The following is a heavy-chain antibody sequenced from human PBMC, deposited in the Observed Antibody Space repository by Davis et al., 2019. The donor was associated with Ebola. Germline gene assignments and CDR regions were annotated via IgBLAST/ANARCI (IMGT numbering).Heavy chain of an antibody. CDR3: AKDGSSGWYTNWFDP. J-gene: IGHJ5*02. D-gene: IGHD6-19*01. CDR2: IIPVLGIA. Sequence: SSDTVSRQASRYTLTSYGLSWVRQAPGQGLEWMGSIIPVLGIANYAQKFQGRVTITADKSTSTAYMELSSLRTEDTALYYCAKDGSSGWYTNWFDPWGQGTQVTVSS. V-gene: IGHV1-69*04. CDR1: RYTLTSYG.